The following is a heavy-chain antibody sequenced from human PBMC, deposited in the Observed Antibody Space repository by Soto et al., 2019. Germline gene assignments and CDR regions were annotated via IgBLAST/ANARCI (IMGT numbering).Heavy chain of an antibody. Sequence: EVQLLESGGGLVQPGGSLRLSCAASGFSFSNFEMSWVRQAPGRGLEWVSFISGDSVRTNYADAVKGRFTISRDNSKHKLYLEMNSVRAEDTAVYACVKGGWLDFWGQGTLVTVSA. V-gene: IGHV3-23*01. CDR3: VKGGWLDF. CDR1: GFSFSNFE. J-gene: IGHJ1*01. D-gene: IGHD2-15*01. CDR2: ISGDSVRT.